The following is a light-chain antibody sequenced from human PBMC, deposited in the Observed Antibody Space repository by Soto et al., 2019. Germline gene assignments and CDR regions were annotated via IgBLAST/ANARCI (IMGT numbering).Light chain of an antibody. J-gene: IGKJ4*01. Sequence: DIQMTQSPSSLSASVGDRVTITCQASQDISNYLNWYQQKPGKAPKLLIYDASNLETGVPSRFSGSGSETDFTFTIHSLQPEDIATYYCQQYDNPLLTFGGGTKVDIK. CDR1: QDISNY. CDR2: DAS. V-gene: IGKV1-33*01. CDR3: QQYDNPLLT.